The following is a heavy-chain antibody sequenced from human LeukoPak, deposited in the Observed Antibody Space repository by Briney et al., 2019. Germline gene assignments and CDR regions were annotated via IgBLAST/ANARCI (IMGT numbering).Heavy chain of an antibody. J-gene: IGHJ4*02. V-gene: IGHV5-51*01. CDR1: GYSFTTNW. Sequence: GESLKISCKGSGYSFTTNWIAWVRQMPGKGLEWMGIIYPGDSDIRYSPSFQGQVTISADKSISTTFLQWSSLKASDTAMNYCARLGDGYNYLVYWGQGTLVTVSS. CDR2: IYPGDSDI. D-gene: IGHD5-24*01. CDR3: ARLGDGYNYLVY.